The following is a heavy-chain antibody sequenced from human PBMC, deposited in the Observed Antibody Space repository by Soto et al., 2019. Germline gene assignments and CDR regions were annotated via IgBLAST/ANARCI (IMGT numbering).Heavy chain of an antibody. D-gene: IGHD2-2*01. CDR1: GFTVSSDY. J-gene: IGHJ2*01. V-gene: IGHV3-53*01. Sequence: EVQLVESGGGLIQPGGSLRLSCAASGFTVSSDYMSWVRQAPGKGLEWVSGVYSGGSTYYADSVKGRFTISRDNSRNTLYLQMNSLRAEDTAVYYCARVSVAGCSSTSCLNWYFDLWGRGTLVTVSS. CDR3: ARVSVAGCSSTSCLNWYFDL. CDR2: VYSGGST.